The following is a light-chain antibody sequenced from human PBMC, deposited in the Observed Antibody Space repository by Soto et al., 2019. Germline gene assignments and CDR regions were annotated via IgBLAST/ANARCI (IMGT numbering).Light chain of an antibody. CDR1: HAVTNNF. Sequence: EIVLTQSPGTLSSSPGERATLSCRASHAVTNNFLAWYQQKPGQAPRLVIYGASSRPAGIPDRFSGSGAGTDFTLSISRLEPEDFAVYCCQQYGTSPGTFGQGTKLEIK. J-gene: IGKJ2*01. CDR3: QQYGTSPGT. V-gene: IGKV3-20*01. CDR2: GAS.